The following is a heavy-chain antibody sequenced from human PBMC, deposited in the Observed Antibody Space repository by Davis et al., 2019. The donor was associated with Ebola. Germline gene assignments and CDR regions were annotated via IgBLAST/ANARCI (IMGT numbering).Heavy chain of an antibody. J-gene: IGHJ6*02. CDR2: MNPTSENT. D-gene: IGHD3-9*01. Sequence: AASAQVSCTASGYTFTTYDIHWVRQATGQGLEWMGWMNPTSENTGYAQKFQGRVTMTRSTSISTAYMELSSLGSEDTAVYYFARGGYFDWLTRGHYYGMDVWGQGTTVTVSS. V-gene: IGHV1-8*01. CDR1: GYTFTTYD. CDR3: ARGGYFDWLTRGHYYGMDV.